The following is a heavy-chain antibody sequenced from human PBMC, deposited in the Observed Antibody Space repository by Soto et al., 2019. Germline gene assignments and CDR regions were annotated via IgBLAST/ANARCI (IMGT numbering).Heavy chain of an antibody. V-gene: IGHV2-5*01. J-gene: IGHJ2*01. Sequence: QITLKESGPTLVKPTQTLTLTCTFSGFSLSTSGVGVGWIRQPPGKALEWLALIYWNDDKRYSPSLRSRLTITKGTSKNQVVLTMTNMDPVDTATYFCAHKTTHTSGENFDLWGRGTLVTVSS. CDR2: IYWNDDK. D-gene: IGHD6-25*01. CDR3: AHKTTHTSGENFDL. CDR1: GFSLSTSGVG.